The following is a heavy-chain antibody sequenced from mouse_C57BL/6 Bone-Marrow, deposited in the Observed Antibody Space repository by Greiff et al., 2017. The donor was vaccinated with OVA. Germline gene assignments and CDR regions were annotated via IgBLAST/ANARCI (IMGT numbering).Heavy chain of an antibody. CDR3: ASYYYGSSYYFDY. CDR1: GYSFTSYY. V-gene: IGHV1-66*01. D-gene: IGHD1-1*01. Sequence: QVQLQQSGPELVKPGASVKISCKASGYSFTSYYIHWVKQRPGQGLEWIGWIYPGSGNTKYNEKFKGKATLTADTSSSTAYMQLSSLTSEDSAVYYCASYYYGSSYYFDYWGQGTTLTVSS. J-gene: IGHJ2*01. CDR2: IYPGSGNT.